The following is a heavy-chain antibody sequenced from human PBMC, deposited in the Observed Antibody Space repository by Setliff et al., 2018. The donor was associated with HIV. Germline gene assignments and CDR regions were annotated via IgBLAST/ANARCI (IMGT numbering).Heavy chain of an antibody. V-gene: IGHV4-4*07. D-gene: IGHD2-15*01. CDR1: GGSISTYY. Sequence: KPSETLSLTCTVSGGSISTYYWSWIRQPAGKGLEWIGRVSTSGSTQYNPSLKSRVTMSLDTSKNEFSLKLSSVPAADTAVYYCARGQYCGGGSCYSPSYNWFDPWGQGTLVTVSS. CDR2: VSTSGST. J-gene: IGHJ5*02. CDR3: ARGQYCGGGSCYSPSYNWFDP.